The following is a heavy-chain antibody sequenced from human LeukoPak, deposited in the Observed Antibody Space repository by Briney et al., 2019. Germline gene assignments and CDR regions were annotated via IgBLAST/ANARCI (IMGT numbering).Heavy chain of an antibody. V-gene: IGHV3-33*01. CDR1: GFTFSSYG. J-gene: IGHJ4*02. CDR2: IWYDGSNK. D-gene: IGHD3-10*01. Sequence: PGGSLRLSCAASGFTFSSYGMHWVRQAPGKGLEWVAVIWYDGSNKYYADSVKGRFTISRDNSKNTLYLQMNSLRAEDTAVYYCARARIYYYGSGSYRGAALDYWGQGTLVTVSS. CDR3: ARARIYYYGSGSYRGAALDY.